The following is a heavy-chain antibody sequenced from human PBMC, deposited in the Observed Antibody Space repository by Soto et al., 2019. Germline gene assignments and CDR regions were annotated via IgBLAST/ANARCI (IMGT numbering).Heavy chain of an antibody. CDR1: GFTFSSYA. CDR3: AGPNEYSNILTGYYYYGMDV. CDR2: ISYDGSNK. J-gene: IGHJ6*02. V-gene: IGHV3-30-3*01. D-gene: IGHD3-9*01. Sequence: PGGSLRLSCAASGFTFSSYAMHWVRQAPGKGLEWVAVISYDGSNKYYADSVKGRFTISRDNSKNTLYLQMNSLRAEDTAVYYCAGPNEYSNILTGYYYYGMDVWGQGTTVTVSS.